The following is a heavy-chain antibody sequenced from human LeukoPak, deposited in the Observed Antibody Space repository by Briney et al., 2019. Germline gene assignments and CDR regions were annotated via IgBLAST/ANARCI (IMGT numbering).Heavy chain of an antibody. CDR3: AKDMGPGSYSDAFDI. J-gene: IGHJ3*02. CDR1: GFTVTNNY. CDR2: IYSGGTT. D-gene: IGHD1-26*01. V-gene: IGHV3-53*05. Sequence: GGSLRLSCAVSGFTVTNNYMSWVRQAPGKGLEWVSVIYSGGTTYYADPVKGRFTISRDNAKNSLYLQMNSLRAEDTALYYCAKDMGPGSYSDAFDIWGQGTMVTVSS.